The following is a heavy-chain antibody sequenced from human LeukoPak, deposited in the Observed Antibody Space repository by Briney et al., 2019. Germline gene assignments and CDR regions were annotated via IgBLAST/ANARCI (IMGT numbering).Heavy chain of an antibody. Sequence: SETLSLTCTVSGYSISSGYYWGWIRQPPGKGLEWIGRIYHSGSTYYNPSLKSRVTIPVDTSKNQFSLKLSSVTAADTAVYYCASHYYYDSSGYLGVFDYWGQGTLVTVSS. CDR2: IYHSGST. V-gene: IGHV4-38-2*02. CDR1: GYSISSGYY. CDR3: ASHYYYDSSGYLGVFDY. J-gene: IGHJ4*02. D-gene: IGHD3-22*01.